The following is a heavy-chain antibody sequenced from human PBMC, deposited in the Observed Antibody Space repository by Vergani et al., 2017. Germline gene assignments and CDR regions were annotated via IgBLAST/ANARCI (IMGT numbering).Heavy chain of an antibody. CDR1: GYSFTSYW. V-gene: IGHV5-10-1*03. CDR3: ARRPNYYDSSGYYYA. D-gene: IGHD3-22*01. J-gene: IGHJ5*02. Sequence: EVQLVQSGAEVKKPWESLRISCKGSGYSFTSYWISWVRQMPGKGLEWMGRIAPSDSYTNYSPSFQGHVTISADKSISTAYLQWSSLKASDTAMYYCARRPNYYDSSGYYYAWGQGTLVTVSS. CDR2: IAPSDSYT.